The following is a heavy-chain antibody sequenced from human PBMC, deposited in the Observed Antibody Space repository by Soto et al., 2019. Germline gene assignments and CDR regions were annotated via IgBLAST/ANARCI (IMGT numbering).Heavy chain of an antibody. J-gene: IGHJ6*03. CDR3: ARGPGYSSSWYMYYYYYMDV. CDR1: GYTFTSYD. Sequence: GASVKVSCKASGYTFTSYDINWVRQATGQGLEWMGWMNPNSGNTGYAQKFQGRVTMTRNTSISTAYMEPSSLRSEDTAVYYCARGPGYSSSWYMYYYYYMDVWGKGTTVTVSS. D-gene: IGHD6-13*01. V-gene: IGHV1-8*01. CDR2: MNPNSGNT.